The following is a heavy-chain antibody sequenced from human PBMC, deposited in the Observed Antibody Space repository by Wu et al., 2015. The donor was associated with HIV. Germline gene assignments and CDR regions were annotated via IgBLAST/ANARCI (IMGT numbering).Heavy chain of an antibody. J-gene: IGHJ3*01. CDR1: GYTFTDYY. CDR3: ARDELFRVDDSLDL. V-gene: IGHV1-2*02. D-gene: IGHD2-21*01. CDR2: INCNSAGT. Sequence: QVLLVQSGSEMKKPGASVKVSCKTSGYTFTDYYIHWVRQAPGQGLEWMGWINCNSAGTFYAQKFQGRVIMTRDTSITTAYMELSSLRFDDTAIYYCARDELFRVDDSLDLWGQGTMVTVSS.